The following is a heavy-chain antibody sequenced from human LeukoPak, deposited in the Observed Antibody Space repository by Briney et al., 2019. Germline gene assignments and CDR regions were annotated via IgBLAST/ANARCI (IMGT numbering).Heavy chain of an antibody. V-gene: IGHV1-24*01. CDR2: FDPEHGEM. CDR1: GDTLTELS. J-gene: IGHJ4*02. CDR3: ATGGPWDLLKC. Sequence: GASVKVSCKVSGDTLTELSTHWVRQAPGKGLEWMGGFDPEHGEMIYAQKLQGRVTMTEDRSTDTAYMELSSLRSEDTAVYYCATGGPWDLLKCWGQGTLVTVSS. D-gene: IGHD3-9*01.